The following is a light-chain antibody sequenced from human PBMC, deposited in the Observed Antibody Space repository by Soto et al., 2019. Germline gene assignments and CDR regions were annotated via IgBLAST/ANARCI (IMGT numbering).Light chain of an antibody. Sequence: QSALTQPPSASGSPGQSVTISCTGTSSDVGGYNFVSWYQQYPGKAPKLMIYEVIKRPSGVPDRFSGSKSGNTASLTVSGLQAEDEADYYCSSYANLNNLLFGGGTKLTVL. CDR3: SSYANLNNLL. CDR1: SSDVGGYNF. J-gene: IGLJ2*01. V-gene: IGLV2-8*01. CDR2: EVI.